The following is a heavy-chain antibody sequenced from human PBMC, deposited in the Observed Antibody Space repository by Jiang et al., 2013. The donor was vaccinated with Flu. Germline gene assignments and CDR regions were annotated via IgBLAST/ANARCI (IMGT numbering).Heavy chain of an antibody. J-gene: IGHJ4*02. Sequence: LVQPGGSLRLSCEGSGFTFSHYGMHWVRQAPGKGLEWVSRLNMDGTGPMYADSVKGRFTISRDNAANTMYLQMNSLRVEDTAVYYCARDTTSWYVAIDYWGQGVLVSVSS. V-gene: IGHV3-74*03. CDR1: GFTFSHYG. CDR2: LNMDGTGP. CDR3: ARDTTSWYVAIDY. D-gene: IGHD6-13*01.